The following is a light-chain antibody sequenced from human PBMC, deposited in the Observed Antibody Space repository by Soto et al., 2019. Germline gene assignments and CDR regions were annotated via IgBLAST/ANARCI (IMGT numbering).Light chain of an antibody. Sequence: VLTQSPGTLSLSPGERATLACRASQTVTNNYLAWYQQRPGLAPRLLIWGASSRATGIPDRFSDSGSGTDFTLTISRLEPEDFAVYSCQQYGHSRAFGPGPTVDI. CDR2: GAS. CDR3: QQYGHSRA. CDR1: QTVTNNY. V-gene: IGKV3-20*01. J-gene: IGKJ1*01.